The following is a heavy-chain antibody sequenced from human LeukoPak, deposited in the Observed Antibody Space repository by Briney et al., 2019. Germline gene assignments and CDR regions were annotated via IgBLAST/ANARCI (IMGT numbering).Heavy chain of an antibody. D-gene: IGHD6-13*01. CDR1: GGSISRGSYH. CDR2: FYTSGTP. V-gene: IGHV4-61*02. J-gene: IGHJ4*02. CDR3: ARSNIAAAGEFDY. Sequence: SEALSLTCTVSGGSISRGSYHWNWIRQPAGKGLEWIGRFYTSGTPNYNPSLKSRVTILVDTSRNQFSLKLSSVTAADTALYYCARSNIAAAGEFDYWGQGTLVTVSS.